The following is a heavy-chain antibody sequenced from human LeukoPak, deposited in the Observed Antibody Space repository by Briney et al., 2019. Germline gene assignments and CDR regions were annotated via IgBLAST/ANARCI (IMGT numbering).Heavy chain of an antibody. V-gene: IGHV1-18*01. D-gene: IGHD6-13*01. CDR1: GYTFTSYG. J-gene: IGHJ4*02. Sequence: ASVKVSCKASGYTFTSYGISWVRQAPGKGLEWMGGFDPEDGETIYAQKFQGRVTMTEDTSTSTAYMELRSLRSDDTAVYYCARRPGSSSWYESCDYWGQGTLVTVSS. CDR2: FDPEDGET. CDR3: ARRPGSSSWYESCDY.